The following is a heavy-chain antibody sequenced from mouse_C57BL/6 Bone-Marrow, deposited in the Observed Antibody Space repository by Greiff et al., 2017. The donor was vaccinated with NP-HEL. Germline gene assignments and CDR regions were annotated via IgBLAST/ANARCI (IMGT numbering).Heavy chain of an antibody. CDR2: IDPETGGT. CDR1: GYTFTDYE. V-gene: IGHV1-15*01. J-gene: IGHJ4*01. Sequence: QVQLQQSGAELVRPGASVTLSCKASGYTFTDYEMHWVKQTPVHGLEWIGAIDPETGGTAYNQKFKGKAILTADKSSSTAYMELRSLTSEDSAVYYCTRITTVRRGYYYAMDYWGQGTSVTVSS. CDR3: TRITTVRRGYYYAMDY. D-gene: IGHD1-1*01.